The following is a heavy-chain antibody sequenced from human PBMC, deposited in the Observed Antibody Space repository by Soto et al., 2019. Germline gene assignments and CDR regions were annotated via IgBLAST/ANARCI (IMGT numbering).Heavy chain of an antibody. CDR1: GYTFTSYG. V-gene: IGHV1-18*01. CDR2: ISTYNGNT. J-gene: IGHJ4*02. D-gene: IGHD3-3*01. Sequence: QVQLVQSGTEVMKPGASVKVSCKASGYTFTSYGISGVRQAPGQGLEGMGWISTYNGNTKYAQKLQGRVTMTTDTSTSTAYMELRRLRSDDTAVYYCERDWVEMSTILSPLDYWGQGTLVTVSS. CDR3: ERDWVEMSTILSPLDY.